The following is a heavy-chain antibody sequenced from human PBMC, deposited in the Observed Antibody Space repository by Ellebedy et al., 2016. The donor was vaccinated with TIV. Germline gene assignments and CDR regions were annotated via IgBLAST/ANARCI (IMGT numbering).Heavy chain of an antibody. Sequence: GGSLRLSXAASGFTFSSYAMSWVRQAPGKGLEWVSYISSSSSTIYYADSVKGRFTISRDNSKNSLYLQMNSLRAEDTALYYCAKGEVRGVIISYYGMDVWGQGTTVTVSS. V-gene: IGHV3-48*04. CDR1: GFTFSSYA. D-gene: IGHD3-10*01. CDR2: ISSSSSTI. J-gene: IGHJ6*02. CDR3: AKGEVRGVIISYYGMDV.